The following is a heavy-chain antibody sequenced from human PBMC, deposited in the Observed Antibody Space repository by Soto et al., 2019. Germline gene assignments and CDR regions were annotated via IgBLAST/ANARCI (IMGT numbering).Heavy chain of an antibody. V-gene: IGHV1-69*12. J-gene: IGHJ2*01. Sequence: QVQLVQSGAEVKKPGSSVKVSCKASGGTFSSYAISWVRQAPGQGLEWMGGIIPIFGTANYAQKFQGRVTITADESTSTAYMELSSRRSEDTAVYYCARRGRSVCSGGSCCQNWYFDLWGRGTLVTVSS. CDR3: ARRGRSVCSGGSCCQNWYFDL. CDR1: GGTFSSYA. D-gene: IGHD2-15*01. CDR2: IIPIFGTA.